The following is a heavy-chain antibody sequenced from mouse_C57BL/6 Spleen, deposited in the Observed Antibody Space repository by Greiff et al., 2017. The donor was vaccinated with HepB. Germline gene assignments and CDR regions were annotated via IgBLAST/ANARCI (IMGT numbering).Heavy chain of an antibody. CDR2: ISSGSSTI. CDR1: GFTFSDYG. CDR3: ARGLAVVAPYAMDY. D-gene: IGHD1-1*01. J-gene: IGHJ4*01. Sequence: EVNVVESGGGLVKPGGSLKLSCAASGFTFSDYGMHWVRQAPEKGLEWVAYISSGSSTIYYADTVKGRFTISRDNAKNTLFLQMTSLRSEDTAMYYCARGLAVVAPYAMDYWGQGTSVTVSS. V-gene: IGHV5-17*01.